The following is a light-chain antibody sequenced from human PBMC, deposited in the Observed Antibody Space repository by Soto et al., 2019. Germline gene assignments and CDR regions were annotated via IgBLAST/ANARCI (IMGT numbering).Light chain of an antibody. V-gene: IGLV2-14*01. CDR2: EVS. CDR1: SSDVGGYNY. Sequence: QSVLTQPASVSRSPGQSITISCTGTSSDVGGYNYVSWYQQHPGKAPKLMIYEVSNRPSGVPDRFSGSKSGTSASLAITGLQAEDEADYYCQSYDTSLSGFYVFGTGTKVTVL. J-gene: IGLJ1*01. CDR3: QSYDTSLSGFYV.